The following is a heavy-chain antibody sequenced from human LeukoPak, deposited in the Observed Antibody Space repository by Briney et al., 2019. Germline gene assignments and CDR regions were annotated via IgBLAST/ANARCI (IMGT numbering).Heavy chain of an antibody. Sequence: PGGSLRLSWAAFGLHVNHHLMRWVRQAPGKGLEWVSVIYSGGSTYYADSVKGRFTISRDKSKNTLYLQMNSLKAEDTAVYYCATATVSNPTNGYGRDVWGQGTTVTVSS. CDR3: ATATVSNPTNGYGRDV. CDR2: IYSGGST. V-gene: IGHV3-66*01. CDR1: GLHVNHHL. D-gene: IGHD4-17*01. J-gene: IGHJ6*02.